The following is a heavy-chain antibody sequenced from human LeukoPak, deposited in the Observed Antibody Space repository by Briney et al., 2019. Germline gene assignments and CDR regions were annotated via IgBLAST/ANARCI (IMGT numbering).Heavy chain of an antibody. CDR3: AGRDSNYVGGYYYYYGMDV. CDR2: IYYSGST. J-gene: IGHJ6*02. Sequence: PSETLSLTCTVSGGSISSGGYYWSWIRQHPGKGLEWIGYIYYSGSTYYNPSLKSRVTISVDTSKNQFSLKLSSVTAADTAVYYCAGRDSNYVGGYYYYYGMDVWGRGTTVTVSS. D-gene: IGHD4-11*01. CDR1: GGSISSGGYY. V-gene: IGHV4-31*03.